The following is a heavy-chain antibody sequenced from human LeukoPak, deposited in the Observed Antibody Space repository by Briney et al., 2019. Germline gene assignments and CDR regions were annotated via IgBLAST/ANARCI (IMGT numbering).Heavy chain of an antibody. J-gene: IGHJ3*02. CDR3: ARDAKSLPYYYDSSGYYSGAFDI. CDR1: GFTFSSYG. V-gene: IGHV3-30*19. CDR2: ILSDGSKE. Sequence: GGSLRLSCAASGFTFSSYGMHWVRQAPGKGLEWVAVILSDGSKEFYTDSVKGRFTISRDNSKNTLYLQMNSLRAEDTAVYYCARDAKSLPYYYDSSGYYSGAFDIWGQGTMVTVSS. D-gene: IGHD3-22*01.